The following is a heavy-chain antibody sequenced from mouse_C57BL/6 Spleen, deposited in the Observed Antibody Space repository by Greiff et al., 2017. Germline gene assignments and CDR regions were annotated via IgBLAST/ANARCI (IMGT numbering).Heavy chain of an antibody. CDR3: ARGNERAMDY. CDR2: INPSSGYT. CDR1: GYTFTSSW. V-gene: IGHV1-7*01. J-gene: IGHJ4*01. Sequence: QVQLQQSGAELAKPGASVKLSCKASGYTFTSSWMHWVKQRPGQGLEWIGYINPSSGYTKYNQKFKDKATLTADKSSSTAYMQLSSLTYEDSAGYDCARGNERAMDYWGQGTSVTVSS.